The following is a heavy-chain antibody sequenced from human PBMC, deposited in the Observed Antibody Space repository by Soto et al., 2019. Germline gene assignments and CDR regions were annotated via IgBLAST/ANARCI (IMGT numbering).Heavy chain of an antibody. CDR3: ARTLPGGYIYGFDY. D-gene: IGHD5-18*01. V-gene: IGHV4-28*01. CDR2: IYYSGST. J-gene: IGHJ4*02. CDR1: GYSISSSNW. Sequence: QVQLQESGPGLVKPSDTLSLTCAVSGYSISSSNWWGWIRQPPGKGLEWIAYIYYSGSTYYNPSLKSRVTMSVDTPKNQFPLKLSSVTAVDTAVYYCARTLPGGYIYGFDYWGQGTLVTVSS.